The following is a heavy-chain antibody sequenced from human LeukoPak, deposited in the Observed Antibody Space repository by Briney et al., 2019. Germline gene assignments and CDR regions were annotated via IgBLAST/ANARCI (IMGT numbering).Heavy chain of an antibody. CDR1: GFTFDDYA. CDR3: AKDISTVVNYYFDY. J-gene: IGHJ4*02. V-gene: IGHV3-9*01. CDR2: ISWNSGSI. Sequence: SLRLSCAASGFTFDDYAMHWVRQAPGKGLEWVSGISWNSGSIGYADSVKGRFTISRDNAKNSLYLQMNSLRAEDTALYYCAKDISTVVNYYFDYWGQGTLVTVSS. D-gene: IGHD4-23*01.